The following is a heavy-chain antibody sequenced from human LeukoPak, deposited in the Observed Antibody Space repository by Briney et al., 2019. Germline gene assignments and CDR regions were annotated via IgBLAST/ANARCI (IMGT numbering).Heavy chain of an antibody. CDR2: LGTDGTYT. CDR3: VRDPSTSGNWFDL. J-gene: IGHJ5*02. V-gene: IGHV3-74*01. CDR1: GFNLRDYW. D-gene: IGHD2-2*01. Sequence: GGSLRLSCAASGFNLRDYWMHWVRQAPGKGLAWVSRLGTDGTYTNYADSVTGRFTIPRDNAKNTPYLQMARLRAEDTSFYYCVRDPSTSGNWFDLWGQGTLVTVSS.